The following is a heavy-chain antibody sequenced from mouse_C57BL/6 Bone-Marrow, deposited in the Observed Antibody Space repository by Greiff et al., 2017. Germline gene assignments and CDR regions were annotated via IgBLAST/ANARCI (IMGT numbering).Heavy chain of an antibody. D-gene: IGHD1-1*01. Sequence: VQLQQPGAELVRPGSSVKLSCKASGYTFTSYWMHWVKQRPIQGLEWIGNIDPSDSETHYNQKFKDKATLTVDKSSSTAYMQLSSLTSEDSAVYYCARARITTVVAFDYWGQGTTLTVSS. CDR2: IDPSDSET. CDR1: GYTFTSYW. J-gene: IGHJ2*01. V-gene: IGHV1-52*01. CDR3: ARARITTVVAFDY.